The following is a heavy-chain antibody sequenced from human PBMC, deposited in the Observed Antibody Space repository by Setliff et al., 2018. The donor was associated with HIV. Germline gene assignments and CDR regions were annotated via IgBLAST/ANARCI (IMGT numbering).Heavy chain of an antibody. D-gene: IGHD1-26*01. CDR3: ARPTNIDTLYYGSQTFYMYYYGLDV. CDR1: RFTFSTSW. Sequence: GSLRLSCAASRFTFSTSWMSWVRQAPGKGLEWVANIKSDGSEKYYVDSVKGRFTISRDNAKNSLYLQMNSLRADDTAVYFCARPTNIDTLYYGSQTFYMYYYGLDVWGQGTTVTVSS. CDR2: IKSDGSEK. V-gene: IGHV3-7*01. J-gene: IGHJ6*02.